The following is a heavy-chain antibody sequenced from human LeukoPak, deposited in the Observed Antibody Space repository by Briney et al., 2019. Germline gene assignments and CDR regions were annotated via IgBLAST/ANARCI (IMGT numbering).Heavy chain of an antibody. CDR1: GGSISSYY. V-gene: IGHV4-59*01. D-gene: IGHD4-17*01. Sequence: SETLSLTCTVSGGSISSYYWSWIRQPPGKGLEWIGYIYYSGSTNYNPSFKSRVTISVDTSKNQFSLKLSSVTAADTAVYYCARGDYGDSRGWFDPWGQGTLVTVSS. CDR3: ARGDYGDSRGWFDP. CDR2: IYYSGST. J-gene: IGHJ5*02.